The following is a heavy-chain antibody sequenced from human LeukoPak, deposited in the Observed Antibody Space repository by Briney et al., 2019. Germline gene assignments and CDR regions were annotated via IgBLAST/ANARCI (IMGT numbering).Heavy chain of an antibody. CDR3: ARLTTASHFDY. CDR2: IYTSGST. CDR1: GGSISSYY. Sequence: PPETLSLTCTVSGGSISSYYWSWIRQPPGKGLEWIGRIYTSGSTNYNPSLKSRVTMSVDTSKNQFSLKLSSVTAADTAVYYCARLTTASHFDYWGQGTLVTVSS. J-gene: IGHJ4*02. V-gene: IGHV4-4*07. D-gene: IGHD4/OR15-4a*01.